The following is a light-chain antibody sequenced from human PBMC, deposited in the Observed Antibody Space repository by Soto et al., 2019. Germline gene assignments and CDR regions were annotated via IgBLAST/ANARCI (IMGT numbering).Light chain of an antibody. CDR1: QTISSW. J-gene: IGKJ4*01. CDR2: KAS. V-gene: IGKV1-5*03. Sequence: ITKTPYPSSRAASCVDRVTLPSRAGQTISSWLAWYQQKPGEAPKLLIYKASTLKSGVPSRFSGSGSGTEFTLTISSLQPDDFAVYFCRQHGSSPLTFGGGTKVDIK. CDR3: RQHGSSPLT.